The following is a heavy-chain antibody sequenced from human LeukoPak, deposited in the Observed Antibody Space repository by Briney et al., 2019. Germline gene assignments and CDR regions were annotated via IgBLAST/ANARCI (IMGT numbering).Heavy chain of an antibody. V-gene: IGHV3-23*01. D-gene: IGHD2-2*01. CDR2: ISGSGGST. Sequence: GGSLRLSCVASGFPFDSYAMNWVRQAPGKGLEWVSAISGSGGSTYYADSVKGRFTISRDNSKNTLYLQMNSLRAEDTAVYYCAKSLVVVPPNFDYWGQGTLVTVSS. CDR3: AKSLVVVPPNFDY. CDR1: GFPFDSYA. J-gene: IGHJ4*02.